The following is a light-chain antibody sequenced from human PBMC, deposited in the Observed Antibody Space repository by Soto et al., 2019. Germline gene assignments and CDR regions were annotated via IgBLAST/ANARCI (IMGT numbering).Light chain of an antibody. CDR3: QQYGGSPIT. V-gene: IGKV3-20*01. Sequence: EIVLTQSQGTLPLSPGERATLSCRASQRCPSAYLAWYQQKPGRAPRLLVYAVSTRAIGIPDRFTGSGSGTGFTLSISRLEAEDFAVYCCQQYGGSPITFGQGTRLEIK. CDR1: QRCPSAY. J-gene: IGKJ5*01. CDR2: AVS.